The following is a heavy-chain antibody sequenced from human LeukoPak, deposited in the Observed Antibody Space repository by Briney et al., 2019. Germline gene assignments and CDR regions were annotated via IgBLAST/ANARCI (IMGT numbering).Heavy chain of an antibody. D-gene: IGHD3-9*01. CDR3: ARINHYDILTGYYD. V-gene: IGHV1-69*13. J-gene: IGHJ4*03. CDR2: IIPIFGTA. CDR1: GGTFSSYA. Sequence: SVKVPCKASGGTFSSYAISWVRQAPGQGLEWMGGIIPIFGTANYAQKFQGRVTITADESTSTAYMELSSLRSEDTAVYYCARINHYDILTGYYDWGHGTLVTVSS.